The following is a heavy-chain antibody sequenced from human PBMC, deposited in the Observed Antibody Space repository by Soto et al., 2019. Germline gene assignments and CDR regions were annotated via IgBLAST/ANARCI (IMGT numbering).Heavy chain of an antibody. D-gene: IGHD6-6*01. CDR1: GYTFRSYG. V-gene: IGHV1-18*04. Sequence: ASVKVSCKASGYTFRSYGISWVRQAPGQGLEWMGWISAYNGNTNYAQKLQGRVTMTTDTSTSTAYMELRSLRSDDTAVYYCARRQWVYSSSAAFDYWGQGTLVTVSS. CDR2: ISAYNGNT. CDR3: ARRQWVYSSSAAFDY. J-gene: IGHJ4*02.